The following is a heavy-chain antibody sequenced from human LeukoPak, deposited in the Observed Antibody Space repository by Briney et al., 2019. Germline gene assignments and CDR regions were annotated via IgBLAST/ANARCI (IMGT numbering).Heavy chain of an antibody. CDR3: ARVRSSGSPLDY. V-gene: IGHV3-11*05. CDR2: IGKSGTST. CDR1: GFTFSDYY. Sequence: GGSLRLSCAASGFTFSDYYISWIRQAPGKGLEWVSYIGKSGTSTNYADSVKGRFSISRDNAKKSLYLQLNSLTAEDTAVYYCARVRSSGSPLDYWGQGTLVTVSS. J-gene: IGHJ4*02. D-gene: IGHD3-10*01.